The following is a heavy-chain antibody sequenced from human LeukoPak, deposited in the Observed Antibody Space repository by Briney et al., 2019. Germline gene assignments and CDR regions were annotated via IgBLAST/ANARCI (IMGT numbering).Heavy chain of an antibody. CDR1: GFTFSGFW. Sequence: PGGSLRLSCAASGFTFSGFWMHWVRQAPGKGLVWVSRISSDGSSTSYADSVKGRFTISRDNAKNSLYLQMNSLRAEDTAVYYCASGVVVPYFDYWGQGTLVTVSS. J-gene: IGHJ4*02. CDR3: ASGVVVPYFDY. CDR2: ISSDGSST. D-gene: IGHD2-2*01. V-gene: IGHV3-74*01.